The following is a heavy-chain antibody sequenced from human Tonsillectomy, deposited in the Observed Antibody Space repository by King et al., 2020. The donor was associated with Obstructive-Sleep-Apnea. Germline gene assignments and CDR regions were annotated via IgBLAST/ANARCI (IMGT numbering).Heavy chain of an antibody. Sequence: QLVQSGAEVKKPGASVKVSCKASGYTFTGYYIHWVRQAPGQGFEWMGWINPKSGGTNYAQKFQGWVTMTRDTSISTAYMEVSRLRSDDTAVYYCVRDISSGYDYWGQGTLVTVSS. V-gene: IGHV1-2*04. J-gene: IGHJ4*02. CDR1: GYTFTGYY. CDR2: INPKSGGT. CDR3: VRDISSGYDY. D-gene: IGHD3-22*01.